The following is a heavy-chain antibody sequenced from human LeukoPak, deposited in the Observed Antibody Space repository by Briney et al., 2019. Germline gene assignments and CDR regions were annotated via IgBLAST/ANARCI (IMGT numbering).Heavy chain of an antibody. CDR2: IKRDGSET. D-gene: IGHD6-13*01. V-gene: IGHV3-7*03. J-gene: IGHJ4*02. CDR3: ARGYSSSWYD. CDR1: GFTFSSYW. Sequence: GGSLRLSCAASGFTFSSYWMNWVRQAPGKGLEGVANIKRDGSETYYVDSVKGRFTISRDNAKNSLYLQMNSLRAEDAAVYYCARGYSSSWYDWGQGTLVTVSS.